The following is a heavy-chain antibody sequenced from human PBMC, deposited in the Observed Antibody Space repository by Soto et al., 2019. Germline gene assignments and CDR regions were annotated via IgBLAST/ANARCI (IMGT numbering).Heavy chain of an antibody. V-gene: IGHV3-53*04. Sequence: EVQLVESGGGLVQPGGSLRLSCAASGFTVSSNYMSWVRQAPGKGLEWVSVIYSGGSTYYADSVKGRFTISRHNSKNTLYLQMNSLRAEETAVYYCARDIVVVPAAMGGARFAFDIWGQGTMVTVSS. D-gene: IGHD2-2*01. J-gene: IGHJ3*02. CDR2: IYSGGST. CDR1: GFTVSSNY. CDR3: ARDIVVVPAAMGGARFAFDI.